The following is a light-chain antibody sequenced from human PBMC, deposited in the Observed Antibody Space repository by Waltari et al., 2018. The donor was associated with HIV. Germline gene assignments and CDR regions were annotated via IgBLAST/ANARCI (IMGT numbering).Light chain of an antibody. CDR3: CSYAGSTTFYV. J-gene: IGLJ1*01. V-gene: IGLV2-23*01. CDR1: SSDVGRYNL. Sequence: QSALTQPASVSGSPGQSSTSSCTGTSSDVGRYNLVSWYQQHPGKAPNLLIYEGSKRPSGVSNRFSVSKSGNTASLTISGLQAEDEADYYCCSYAGSTTFYVFGTGTKVTVL. CDR2: EGS.